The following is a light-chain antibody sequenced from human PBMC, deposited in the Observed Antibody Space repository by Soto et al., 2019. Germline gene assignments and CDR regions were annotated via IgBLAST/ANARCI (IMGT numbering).Light chain of an antibody. CDR3: QQYNNWPET. Sequence: EIVMTQSPATLSVSPGERATLSCRASQSVSINLAWYQQKPGQAPRLLMYGTSTRATGIPARFSGSGSGTEFTLTISSLQSGDFAVYYCQQYNNWPETFGQGTKLEIK. V-gene: IGKV3-15*01. J-gene: IGKJ2*01. CDR2: GTS. CDR1: QSVSIN.